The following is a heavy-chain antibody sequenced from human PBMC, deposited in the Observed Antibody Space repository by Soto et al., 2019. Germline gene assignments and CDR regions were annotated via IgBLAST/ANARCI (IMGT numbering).Heavy chain of an antibody. CDR2: IIPIFGTA. V-gene: IGHV1-69*06. CDR1: GGTFSSYA. D-gene: IGHD3-10*01. Sequence: GASVKVSCKASGGTFSSYAISWVRQAPGQGREWMGGIIPIFGTANYAQKFQGRVTITADKSTSTAYMELSSLRSEDTAVYYCARDYGSGWSGDYYYGMDVWGQGTTVTVSS. J-gene: IGHJ6*02. CDR3: ARDYGSGWSGDYYYGMDV.